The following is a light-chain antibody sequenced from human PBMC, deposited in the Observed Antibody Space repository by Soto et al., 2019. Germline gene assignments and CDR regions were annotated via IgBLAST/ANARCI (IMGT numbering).Light chain of an antibody. V-gene: IGLV2-23*01. Sequence: QSALTQPASVSASPGQSITISCTGISSDVGNYDLVSWYQQHPGKAPKLVIYEGSRRPSGVSDRFSGSKSGNTASLTISGLQAEDEADFYCCSSVGSTSLILFGGGTKVTVL. CDR3: CSSVGSTSLIL. CDR2: EGS. J-gene: IGLJ3*02. CDR1: SSDVGNYDL.